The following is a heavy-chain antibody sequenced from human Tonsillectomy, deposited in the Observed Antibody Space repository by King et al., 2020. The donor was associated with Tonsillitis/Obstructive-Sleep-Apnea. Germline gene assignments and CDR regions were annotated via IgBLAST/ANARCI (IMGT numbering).Heavy chain of an antibody. CDR1: GFTFSDYY. D-gene: IGHD2-2*01. V-gene: IGHV3-11*05. Sequence: VQLVESGGGLVKPGGSLRLSCAASGFTFSDYYMSWIRQAPGKGLEWISYITSSSSYTNYADSVKGRFTISRDNAKNSLYLQMNGLRAEDTAVYYCARVDCSSTSCYPNFDFWGQETLVTVSS. J-gene: IGHJ4*02. CDR2: ITSSSSYT. CDR3: ARVDCSSTSCYPNFDF.